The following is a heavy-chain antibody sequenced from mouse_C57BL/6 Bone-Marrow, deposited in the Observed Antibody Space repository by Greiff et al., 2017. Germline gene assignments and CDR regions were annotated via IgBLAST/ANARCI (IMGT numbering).Heavy chain of an antibody. J-gene: IGHJ2*01. D-gene: IGHD2-3*01. CDR2: ISDGGSYT. CDR1: GFTFSSYA. Sequence: EVKLVESGGGLVKPGGSLKLSCAASGFTFSSYAMSWVRQTPEKRLEWVATISDGGSYTYYPENVKGRFTISRDNAKNNLYLQMSHLKSEDTAMYYCARDSADGYNYWGQGTTLTVSS. V-gene: IGHV5-4*01. CDR3: ARDSADGYNY.